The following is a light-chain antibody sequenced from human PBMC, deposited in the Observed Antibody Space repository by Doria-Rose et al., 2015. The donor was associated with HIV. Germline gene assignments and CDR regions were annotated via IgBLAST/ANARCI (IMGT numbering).Light chain of an antibody. J-gene: IGKJ1*01. CDR1: QSFSSTY. Sequence: EIVMTQSPGTLSLSPGERATLSCRASQSFSSTYLAWYQQKPGQAPSLLIYDGSTRATGITDRFSASGSGTDFTLTINRLEPEDVALYYCQQYGTSWTFGQGTKVEI. V-gene: IGKV3-20*01. CDR3: QQYGTSWT. CDR2: DGS.